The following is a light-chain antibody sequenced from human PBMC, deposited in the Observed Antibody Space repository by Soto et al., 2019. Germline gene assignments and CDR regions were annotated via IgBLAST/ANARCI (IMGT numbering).Light chain of an antibody. CDR2: GGS. Sequence: EIVLTQSPGTLSLSRGERATLSCRASQSVSSGALAWYQQKPGQAPRLLIYGGSTRATGISDRFSGSGSGTDFTLTISRLEPEDFAVYYCQQYGSSLFTFGPGTKVDIK. V-gene: IGKV3-20*01. CDR3: QQYGSSLFT. CDR1: QSVSSGA. J-gene: IGKJ3*01.